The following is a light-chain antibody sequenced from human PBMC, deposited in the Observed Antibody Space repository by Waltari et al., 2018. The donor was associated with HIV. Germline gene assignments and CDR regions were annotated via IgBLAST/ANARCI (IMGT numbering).Light chain of an antibody. Sequence: EIVMTQSPATLSVSPGDRATLSCRASQSVSSNLAWYQQKPGQAPRLLIYGASTRATGIPARFSGSGSGTEFTLTISSLQSEDFAVYYCQQYNNWLGTFGQGTKLEIK. CDR2: GAS. CDR3: QQYNNWLGT. J-gene: IGKJ2*02. V-gene: IGKV3-15*01. CDR1: QSVSSN.